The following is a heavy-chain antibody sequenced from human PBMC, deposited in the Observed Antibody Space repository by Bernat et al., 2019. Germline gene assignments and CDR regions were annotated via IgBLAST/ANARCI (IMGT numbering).Heavy chain of an antibody. CDR2: IKHDGSEK. V-gene: IGHV3-7*01. CDR3: AREHSSGYHSFDY. J-gene: IGHJ4*02. CDR1: GFTFKDYW. Sequence: EVQLVESGGGLVQPGGSLTLSCAVSGFTFKDYWMSWVRQAPGKGLEWVANIKHDGSEKSYVDSVKGRFTISRDNSKNTLYLQMNSLRAEDTAVYYCAREHSSGYHSFDYWGQGTLVTVSS. D-gene: IGHD3-22*01.